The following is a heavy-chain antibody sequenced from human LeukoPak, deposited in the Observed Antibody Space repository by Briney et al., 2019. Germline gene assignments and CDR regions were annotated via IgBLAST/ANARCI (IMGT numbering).Heavy chain of an antibody. D-gene: IGHD3-16*01. CDR2: INPNSGGT. Sequence: ASVKVSCKASGYTFTGYYMHWVRQAPGQGLEWMGWINPNSGGTNYAQKFQGWVTMTRDTSISTAYMELSRLRSDDTAVYYCARDSSGEAGPDLDYWGQGTLVTVSS. CDR1: GYTFTGYY. V-gene: IGHV1-2*04. J-gene: IGHJ4*02. CDR3: ARDSSGEAGPDLDY.